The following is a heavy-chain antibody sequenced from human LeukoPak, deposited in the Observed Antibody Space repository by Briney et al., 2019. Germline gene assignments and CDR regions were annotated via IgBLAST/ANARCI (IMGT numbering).Heavy chain of an antibody. CDR3: ASVLYGANGFDY. CDR1: DASISGYY. CDR2: FYYTGTR. V-gene: IGHV4-59*01. D-gene: IGHD4-23*01. J-gene: IGHJ4*02. Sequence: PSETLSLTCTVSDASISGYYWSWIRQPPGEGLEWIAYFYYTGTRNYNPSLKSRVTVPVDTSKNQFSLTLTSVTAADTAVYYCASVLYGANGFDYWGQGTPVTVSS.